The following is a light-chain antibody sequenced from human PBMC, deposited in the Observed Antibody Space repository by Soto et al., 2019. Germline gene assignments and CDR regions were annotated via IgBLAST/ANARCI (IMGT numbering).Light chain of an antibody. CDR3: QQYNNYPWT. V-gene: IGKV1-5*01. Sequence: DIQMTQSPSTLSASVGGRVTITCRASQSISGWLAWYQQKPGKAPKLLINDASTLESGVPSRFSGSGSGTEFTLTISSLQPDDFATYYCQQYNNYPWTFGQGTKVEIK. J-gene: IGKJ1*01. CDR2: DAS. CDR1: QSISGW.